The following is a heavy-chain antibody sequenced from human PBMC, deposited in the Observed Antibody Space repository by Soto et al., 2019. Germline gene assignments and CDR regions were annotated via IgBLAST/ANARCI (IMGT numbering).Heavy chain of an antibody. Sequence: EVQLLESGGGLVQPGGSLRLSCAASGFTFSFYAMSWVRQAPGKGLEWVSGISGSGGSTYYADSVKGRFSISKDNSKNTLYLQMNSLRAEDTAVYYCAKLLESYYFDYWGQGTLVTVSS. CDR1: GFTFSFYA. D-gene: IGHD1-1*01. CDR2: ISGSGGST. J-gene: IGHJ4*02. CDR3: AKLLESYYFDY. V-gene: IGHV3-23*01.